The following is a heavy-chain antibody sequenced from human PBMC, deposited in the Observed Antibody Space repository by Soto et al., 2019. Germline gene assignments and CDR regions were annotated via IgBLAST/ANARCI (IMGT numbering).Heavy chain of an antibody. J-gene: IGHJ4*02. CDR1: GGSFSGYY. V-gene: IGHV4-34*01. Sequence: SETLSLTCAVYGGSFSGYYWSWIRQPPGKGLEWIGEINHSGSTNYNPSLKSRVTISVDTSKNQFSLKLSSVTAADTAVYYCARVADTAMVTNWGQGTLVTVS. CDR3: ARVADTAMVTN. CDR2: INHSGST. D-gene: IGHD5-18*01.